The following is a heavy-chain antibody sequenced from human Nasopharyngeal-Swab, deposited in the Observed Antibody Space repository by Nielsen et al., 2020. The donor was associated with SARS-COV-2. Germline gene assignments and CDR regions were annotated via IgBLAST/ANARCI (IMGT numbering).Heavy chain of an antibody. J-gene: IGHJ4*02. D-gene: IGHD2-2*02. Sequence: GDSLKISCAASGFTFSSYAMSWVRQAPGKGLEWVSAISGSGGSTYYADSVKGRFTISRDNSKNTLYLQMNSLRAEDTAVYYCAKGGYCSSTSCYIDYWGQGTLVTVSS. V-gene: IGHV3-23*01. CDR3: AKGGYCSSTSCYIDY. CDR1: GFTFSSYA. CDR2: ISGSGGST.